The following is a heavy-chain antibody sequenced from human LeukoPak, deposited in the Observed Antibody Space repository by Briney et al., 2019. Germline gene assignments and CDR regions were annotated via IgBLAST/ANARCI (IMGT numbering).Heavy chain of an antibody. CDR2: IRYDGSNK. J-gene: IGHJ4*02. V-gene: IGHV3-30*02. CDR1: GFTFSSYG. CDR3: ARDREGSSSWLDY. Sequence: TGGSLRLSCAASGFTFSSYGMHWVRQAPGKGLEWVAFIRYDGSNKYYADSVKGRFTISRDNSKNTLYLQMNSLRAEDTAVYYCARDREGSSSWLDYWGQGTLVTVSS. D-gene: IGHD6-13*01.